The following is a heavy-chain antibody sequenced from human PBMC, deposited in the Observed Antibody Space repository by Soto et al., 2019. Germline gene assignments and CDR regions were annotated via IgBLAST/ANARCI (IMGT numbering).Heavy chain of an antibody. CDR1: GFTFSSYA. J-gene: IGHJ4*02. CDR3: AKGDYGDYLINY. Sequence: EVLLLESGGGLVQPGGSLRLSCAASGFTFSSYAMSWVRQAPGKGLEWVSAISGSGGSTYYADSVKGRFTISRDNSKNTLYLQMNSLRAEDTAVYYCAKGDYGDYLINYWGQGTLVTVSS. CDR2: ISGSGGST. V-gene: IGHV3-23*01. D-gene: IGHD4-17*01.